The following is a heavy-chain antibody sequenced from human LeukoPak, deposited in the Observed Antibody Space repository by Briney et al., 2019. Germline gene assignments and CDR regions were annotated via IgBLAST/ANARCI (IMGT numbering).Heavy chain of an antibody. CDR3: ARGTWYRWVN. J-gene: IGHJ4*02. V-gene: IGHV4-34*01. Sequence: PSETLSLTCAVYDGSFSGYYWTWIRQPPGKGLEWIGEVSHSGGTNYNPSLKSRVTISVDTSKNQFSLKMSSVTVADTAFYYCARGTWYRWVNWGLGTLVTVSS. CDR1: DGSFSGYY. D-gene: IGHD5-24*01. CDR2: VSHSGGT.